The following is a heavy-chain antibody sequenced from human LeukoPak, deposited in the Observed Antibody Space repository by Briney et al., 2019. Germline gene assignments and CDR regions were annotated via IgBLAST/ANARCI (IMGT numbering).Heavy chain of an antibody. V-gene: IGHV3-9*01. Sequence: TGGSLRLSCATSGFTFGDYAMHWVRLAPGKGLEWVSGISRNSDSVGYADSVKGRFTISRDNAKSSLSLQMNSLRPEDTAVYYCVKVDSNSWYLGFDYWGQGTLVTVSS. CDR2: ISRNSDSV. CDR1: GFTFGDYA. CDR3: VKVDSNSWYLGFDY. D-gene: IGHD6-13*01. J-gene: IGHJ4*02.